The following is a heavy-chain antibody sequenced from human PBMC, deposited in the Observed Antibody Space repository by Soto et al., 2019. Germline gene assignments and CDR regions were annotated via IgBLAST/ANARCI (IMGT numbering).Heavy chain of an antibody. CDR3: ARDQSYYDSSGYYSSPWYYYGMDV. CDR1: GYTFTGYY. J-gene: IGHJ6*02. CDR2: INPNSGGT. V-gene: IGHV1-2*04. D-gene: IGHD3-22*01. Sequence: ASVKVSCKASGYTFTGYYMHCVRQAPGQGLEWMGWINPNSGGTNYAQKFQGWVTMTRDTSISTAYMELSRLRSDDTAVYYCARDQSYYDSSGYYSSPWYYYGMDVWGQGTTVTVSS.